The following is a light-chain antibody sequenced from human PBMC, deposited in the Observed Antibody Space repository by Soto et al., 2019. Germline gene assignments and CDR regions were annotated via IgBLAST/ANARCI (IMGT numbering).Light chain of an antibody. V-gene: IGLV2-11*01. J-gene: IGLJ3*02. CDR1: SSDVGDFDF. CDR3: CLYTASYSV. CDR2: DVS. Sequence: QSALTQPRSVSGSPGQSVAISCTATSSDVGDFDFVSWHQQHPGKAPKLVIYDVSKRPSGVPDRFSGSRSGDTASLTISGLQAEDEADYYCCLYTASYSVFGGGTKLTVL.